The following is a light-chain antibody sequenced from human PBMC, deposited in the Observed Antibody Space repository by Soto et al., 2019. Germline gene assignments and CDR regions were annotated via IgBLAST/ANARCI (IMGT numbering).Light chain of an antibody. J-gene: IGLJ1*01. CDR1: SKDVGGYNY. CDR2: DVN. CDR3: SSYSNTSTLYV. Sequence: QSALTQPASVSGFPGQSITISCTGTSKDVGGYNYVSWYHKHPGKAPKLKIYDVNKRPSGVSNRFSGSKSGNTASLTISGIQAEDEADYYCSSYSNTSTLYVFGTGTKVTVL. V-gene: IGLV2-14*01.